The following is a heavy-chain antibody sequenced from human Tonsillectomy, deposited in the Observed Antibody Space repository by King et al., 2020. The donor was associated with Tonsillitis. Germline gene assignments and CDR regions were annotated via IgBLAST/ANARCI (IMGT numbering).Heavy chain of an antibody. CDR3: ATVESDYFDFSSGWGHAFDV. Sequence: VQLVESGAEVKKPGSSVKVSCKASGGTFSNFDINWVRQAPGQGLDWMGSIIPVFDAPHYAQRFQDRVTITADESTTTVYMELSSLTSVDTAVYYCATVESDYFDFSSGWGHAFDVWGQGTLLTVSS. CDR1: GGTFSNFD. J-gene: IGHJ3*01. V-gene: IGHV1-69*18. CDR2: IIPVFDAP. D-gene: IGHD3-3*01.